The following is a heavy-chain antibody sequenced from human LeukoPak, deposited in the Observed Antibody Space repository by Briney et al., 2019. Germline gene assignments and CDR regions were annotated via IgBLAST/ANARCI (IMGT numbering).Heavy chain of an antibody. J-gene: IGHJ3*02. CDR1: GYTFTSYD. V-gene: IGHV1-2*02. D-gene: IGHD6-13*01. CDR2: INPNSGGT. Sequence: ASVKVSCKASGYTFTSYDINWVRQAPGQGLEWMGWINPNSGGTNYAQKFQDRVTMTWDTSISTAYMELSRLRSDDTAVYYCAREGIAAVDGFDIWGQGTMVTVSS. CDR3: AREGIAAVDGFDI.